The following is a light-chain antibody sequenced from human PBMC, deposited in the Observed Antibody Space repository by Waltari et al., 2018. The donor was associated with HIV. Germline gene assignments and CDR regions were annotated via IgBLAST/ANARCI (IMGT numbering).Light chain of an antibody. CDR3: HQRSSWPPGA. V-gene: IGKV3-11*01. CDR2: DAS. Sequence: EIVLTQSPATLSLSPGERATLSRRASQSVGSYLAWYQQKPGQAPRLLIYDASNRATGIPARCSGGGSETDFTLTISSLGPEDFAVYYCHQRSSWPPGAFGGGTQVELK. CDR1: QSVGSY. J-gene: IGKJ4*01.